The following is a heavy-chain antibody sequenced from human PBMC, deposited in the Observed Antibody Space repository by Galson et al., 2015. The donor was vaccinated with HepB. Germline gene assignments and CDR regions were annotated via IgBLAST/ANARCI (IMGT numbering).Heavy chain of an antibody. CDR1: GFTFSSFS. D-gene: IGHD3-22*01. CDR2: ISSSGSYI. Sequence: SLRLSCAASGFTFSSFSMNWVRQAPGKGLEWVSSISSSGSYIYSADSVKGRFTISRDNAKNSLYLQMNSLRAEDTAVYYCAREDMGGYYDSSGYYSNRGQGTLVTVSS. J-gene: IGHJ4*02. V-gene: IGHV3-21*01. CDR3: AREDMGGYYDSSGYYSN.